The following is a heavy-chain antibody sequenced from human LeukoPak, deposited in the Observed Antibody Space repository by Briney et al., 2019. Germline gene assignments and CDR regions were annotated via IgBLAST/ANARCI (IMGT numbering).Heavy chain of an antibody. CDR3: ARHRSTGTSHFDY. CDR1: GYTFTSYG. J-gene: IGHJ4*02. Sequence: ASVKVSCKASGYTFTSYGISWVRQAPGQGLEWMAWISGYNDNTNYAQKFQGRVTMTTDTSTSTAYMELRSLRSDDTAVYYCARHRSTGTSHFDYWGQGTLVTVSS. CDR2: ISGYNDNT. V-gene: IGHV1-18*01. D-gene: IGHD1/OR15-1a*01.